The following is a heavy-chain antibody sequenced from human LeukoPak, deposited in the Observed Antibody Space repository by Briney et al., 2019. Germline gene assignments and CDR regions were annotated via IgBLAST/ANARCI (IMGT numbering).Heavy chain of an antibody. CDR3: ARAILMTTVTYFDY. V-gene: IGHV3-21*01. CDR1: GFTFSSYS. J-gene: IGHJ4*02. CDR2: ISSSSSYI. Sequence: GGSLRLSCAASGFTFSSYSMNWVRQAPGKGLEWVSSISSSSSYIYYADSVKGRFTISRDNAKNSLYLQMNSLRAEDTAVYYCARAILMTTVTYFDYWGQGTLVTVSS. D-gene: IGHD4-11*01.